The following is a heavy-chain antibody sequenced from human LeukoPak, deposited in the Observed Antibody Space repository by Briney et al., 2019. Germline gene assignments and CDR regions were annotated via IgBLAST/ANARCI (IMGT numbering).Heavy chain of an antibody. J-gene: IGHJ2*01. Sequence: ASVKVSCKASGYTFTSYSMNWVRQAPGQGLGYMGWINANTGNPTYAQGFTGRFVFSLDTSVSTAYLQISSLKAEDTAVYYCARDFPARDWFFDLWGRGTLVTVSS. CDR2: INANTGNP. CDR1: GYTFTSYS. V-gene: IGHV7-4-1*02. CDR3: ARDFPARDWFFDL.